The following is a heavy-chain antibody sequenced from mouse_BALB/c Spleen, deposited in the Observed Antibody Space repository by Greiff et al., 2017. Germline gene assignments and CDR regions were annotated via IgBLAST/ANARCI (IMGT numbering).Heavy chain of an antibody. CDR2: INSNGGST. Sequence: EVKLMESGGGLVQPGGSLKLSCAASGFTFSSYGMSWVRQTPDKRLELVATINSNGGSTYYPDSVKGRFTISRDNAKNTLYLQMSSLKSEDTAMYYCARDGDGYYVNAMDYWGQGTSVTVSS. D-gene: IGHD2-3*01. J-gene: IGHJ4*01. CDR1: GFTFSSYG. CDR3: ARDGDGYYVNAMDY. V-gene: IGHV5-6-3*01.